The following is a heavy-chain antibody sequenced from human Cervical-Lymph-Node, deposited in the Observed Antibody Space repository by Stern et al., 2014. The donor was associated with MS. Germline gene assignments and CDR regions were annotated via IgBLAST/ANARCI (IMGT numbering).Heavy chain of an antibody. CDR2: ISAYKGNT. CDR1: GYTFTSYG. CDR3: ARGAPYGDYRSYYFDY. V-gene: IGHV1-18*01. J-gene: IGHJ4*02. Sequence: QVQLGESGAEVKKPGASVKVSCKASGYTFTSYGISWVRQAPGQGLEWMGWISAYKGNTNYAQKLQDRDTMTTDTSTSTAYMELRSLRSDDTAVYYCARGAPYGDYRSYYFDYWGQGTLVTVSS. D-gene: IGHD4-17*01.